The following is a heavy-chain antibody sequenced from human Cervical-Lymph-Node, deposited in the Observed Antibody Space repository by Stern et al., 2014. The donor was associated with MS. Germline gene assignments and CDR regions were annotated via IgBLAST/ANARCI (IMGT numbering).Heavy chain of an antibody. D-gene: IGHD5-24*01. CDR1: GYTFTSYD. Sequence: QLVQSGAEVKKPGASAKASCKASGYTFTSYDINWVRQATGQGLEWMGWMTPNSGNTGYAQKFQGRVTMTRNTSISTAYMELSSLRSEDTAVYYCAGGRAIRSIHYYYGMDVWGQGTTVTVSS. J-gene: IGHJ6*02. CDR2: MTPNSGNT. CDR3: AGGRAIRSIHYYYGMDV. V-gene: IGHV1-8*01.